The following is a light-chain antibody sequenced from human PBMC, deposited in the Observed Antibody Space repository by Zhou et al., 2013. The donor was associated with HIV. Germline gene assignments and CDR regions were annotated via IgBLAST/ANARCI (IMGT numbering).Light chain of an antibody. V-gene: IGKV3-15*01. CDR3: QQYDTWPS. Sequence: EIVITQSPATLYVSPGERVTLSCRASQNVFSNLAWYQQKPGQAPSLLIFDTSTRATGVPARFSGSGSGRDFTLTISGLQSEDFALYYCQQYDTWPSFGQGTKLQIK. J-gene: IGKJ2*01. CDR1: QNVFSN. CDR2: DTS.